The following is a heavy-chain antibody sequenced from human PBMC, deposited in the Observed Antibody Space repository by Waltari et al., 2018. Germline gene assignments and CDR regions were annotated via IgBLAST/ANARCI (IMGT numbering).Heavy chain of an antibody. CDR2: IYYSGST. D-gene: IGHD2-2*01. J-gene: IGHJ6*03. CDR3: ARGGLVPAAMPTGYYYYMDV. V-gene: IGHV4-31*03. CDR1: GGSISSGGYY. Sequence: QVQLQESGPGLVKPSQTLSLTCTVSGGSISSGGYYWSWIRPHPGKGLEWIGYIYYSGSTYYNPSLKSRVTISVDTSKNQFSLKLSSVTAADTAVYYCARGGLVPAAMPTGYYYYMDVWGKGTTVTVSS.